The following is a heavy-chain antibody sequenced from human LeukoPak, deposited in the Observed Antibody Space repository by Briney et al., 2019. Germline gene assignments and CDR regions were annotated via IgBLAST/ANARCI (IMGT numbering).Heavy chain of an antibody. CDR3: AKSSSGLYSDYFDY. V-gene: IGHV3-7*05. CDR1: GFTFSSYW. J-gene: IGHJ4*02. CDR2: INKDGSEK. Sequence: PGGSLRLSCAASGFTFSSYWMSWVRQAPGKGLEWVANINKDGSEKRYMDSVKGRFTISRDNAKNSLYLQMNSLRAEDTAVYYCAKSSSGLYSDYFDYWGQGTLVTVSS. D-gene: IGHD6-19*01.